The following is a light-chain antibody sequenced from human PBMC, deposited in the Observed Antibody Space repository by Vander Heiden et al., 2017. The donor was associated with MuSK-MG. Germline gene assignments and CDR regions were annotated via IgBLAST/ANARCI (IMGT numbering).Light chain of an antibody. CDR2: GNS. V-gene: IGLV1-40*01. CDR1: SSNIGAGYE. CDR3: QSSDTRLSVPVG. J-gene: IGLJ2*01. Sequence: QSVLTQPPSVSGAPGQRVTISCTGSSSNIGAGYEVHCYQQLPGTAHKLLSDGNSNRPSAAPDRFSGANSCTSASLAITGLPAEDEADYYSQSSDTRLSVPVGVGGGTKLT.